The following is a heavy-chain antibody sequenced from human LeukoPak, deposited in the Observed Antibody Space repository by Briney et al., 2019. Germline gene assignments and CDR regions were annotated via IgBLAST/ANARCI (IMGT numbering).Heavy chain of an antibody. CDR3: LLSEVL. CDR1: GFTFSSYA. CDR2: ISYDGSNK. D-gene: IGHD2-8*02. Sequence: QPGGSLRLSCAASGFTFSSYAMHWVRQAPGKGLEWVAVISYDGSNKYYADSVKGRFTISRDNSKNTLYLQMNSLTVEDTAVYYCLLSEVLWGQGTLVTVSS. J-gene: IGHJ4*02. V-gene: IGHV3-30*14.